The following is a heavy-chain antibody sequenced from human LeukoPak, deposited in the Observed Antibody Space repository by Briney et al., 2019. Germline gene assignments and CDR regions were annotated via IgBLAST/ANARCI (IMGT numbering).Heavy chain of an antibody. D-gene: IGHD3-10*01. CDR1: GFTFSAYD. Sequence: GGSLRLSCVASGFTFSAYDMNWVRQAPGKGLEWVSAITSTSNHISYADSVKGRFTISRDSANNSLYLQMNSLRAEDTAVYYCARVYSANGYGSGYYDYWGQGTLVTVSS. J-gene: IGHJ4*02. V-gene: IGHV3-21*01. CDR2: ITSTSNHI. CDR3: ARVYSANGYGSGYYDY.